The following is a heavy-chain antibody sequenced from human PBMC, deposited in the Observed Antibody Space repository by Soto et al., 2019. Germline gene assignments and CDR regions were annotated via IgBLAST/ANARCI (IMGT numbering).Heavy chain of an antibody. V-gene: IGHV3-21*01. J-gene: IGHJ6*02. D-gene: IGHD6-13*01. Sequence: WGSLRLSCAASGFTFSSYSMNWVRQAPGKGLEWVSSISSSSSYIYYADSVKGRFTISRDNAKNSLYLQMNSLRAEDTAVYYCARDPDSSSRYYGMDVWGQGTTVTVSS. CDR3: ARDPDSSSRYYGMDV. CDR1: GFTFSSYS. CDR2: ISSSSSYI.